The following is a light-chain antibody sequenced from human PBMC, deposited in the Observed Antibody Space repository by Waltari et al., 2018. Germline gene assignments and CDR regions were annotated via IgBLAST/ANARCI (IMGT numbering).Light chain of an antibody. Sequence: EMVLTQSPATLSLSSGARATLSCRASQSISRYLAWYHQNSGQAPRLLIYDTSNRATGIPARFSGSGSGTDFILTITSVEAEDFAVYYCQERSNWPSWTFGQGTKVEIK. CDR3: QERSNWPSWT. J-gene: IGKJ1*01. CDR1: QSISRY. CDR2: DTS. V-gene: IGKV3-11*01.